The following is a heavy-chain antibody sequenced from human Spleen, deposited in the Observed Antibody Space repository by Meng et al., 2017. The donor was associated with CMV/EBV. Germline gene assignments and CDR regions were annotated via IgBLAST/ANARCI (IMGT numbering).Heavy chain of an antibody. J-gene: IGHJ4*01. CDR1: TLTHFKSYS. V-gene: IGHV3-30*03. Sequence: GGSLRLSCVASTLTHFKSYSMNWVRQAPGKGLEWVAILSYDGSQRYYTDSVKGRFTISRDNSMDTMYLQMNSLTAEDTAVYYCARVYGDYCDYWGHGTLVTVSS. CDR3: ARVYGDYCDY. D-gene: IGHD4-17*01. CDR2: LSYDGSQR.